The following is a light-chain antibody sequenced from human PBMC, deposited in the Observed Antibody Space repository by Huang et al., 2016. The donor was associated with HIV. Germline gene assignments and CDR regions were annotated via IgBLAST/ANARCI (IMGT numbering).Light chain of an antibody. CDR2: GAS. CDR1: QSVGSSD. J-gene: IGKJ1*01. Sequence: EIVLAQSTGTLSLSPGDRATLSCRASQSVGSSDLAGYQQKPGQAPRLLIYGASSRATGIPDRFGGSGSGTDFTLTISRLEPEDFAVYYCQHLRTFGQGTKVEIK. V-gene: IGKV3-20*01. CDR3: QHLRT.